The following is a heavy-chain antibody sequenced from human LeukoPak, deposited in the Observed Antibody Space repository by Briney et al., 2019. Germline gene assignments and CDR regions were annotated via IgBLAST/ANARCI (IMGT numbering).Heavy chain of an antibody. Sequence: ASVKVSCKASGYTLNTYTMHWLRQAPGQRPEWMGCIYAGNGNVKYSQNFQARVTITRDTSANTAYLELSSLRSEDTAVYYCAREVAIWGQGTLVTVSS. J-gene: IGHJ4*02. CDR3: AREVAI. D-gene: IGHD2-15*01. V-gene: IGHV1-3*01. CDR2: IYAGNGNV. CDR1: GYTLNTYT.